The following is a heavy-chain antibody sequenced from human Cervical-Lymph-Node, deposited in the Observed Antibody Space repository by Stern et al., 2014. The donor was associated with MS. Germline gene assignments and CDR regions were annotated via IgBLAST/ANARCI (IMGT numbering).Heavy chain of an antibody. J-gene: IGHJ4*02. CDR3: ARMKTGLRENRGFDF. D-gene: IGHD1-14*01. V-gene: IGHV4-30-4*01. Sequence: QVQLQESGPGLVKPSETLSLTCTVSGDSINSGDFHWSWVRQSPGKGLEWIGYIYYSGTNYNNPSLKRRVTMSIDTSRNQFSLNLASVTAADTALYFCARMKTGLRENRGFDFWGQGTQVTVSS. CDR2: IYYSGTN. CDR1: GDSINSGDFH.